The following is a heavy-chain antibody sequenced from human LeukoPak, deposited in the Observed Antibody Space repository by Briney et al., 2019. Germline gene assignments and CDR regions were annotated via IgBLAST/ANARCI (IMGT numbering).Heavy chain of an antibody. D-gene: IGHD3-22*01. J-gene: IGHJ4*02. CDR2: IYYSGST. CDR3: AREGVNYYDSSGYYAVY. V-gene: IGHV4-31*03. CDR1: GGSISSGGYY. Sequence: SQTLSLTCTVSGGSISSGGYYWIWIRPHPGKGLEWIGYIYYSGSTYYNPSLKSRVTISVDTSKNQFSLKLSSVTAADTAVYYCAREGVNYYDSSGYYAVYWGQGTLVTVSS.